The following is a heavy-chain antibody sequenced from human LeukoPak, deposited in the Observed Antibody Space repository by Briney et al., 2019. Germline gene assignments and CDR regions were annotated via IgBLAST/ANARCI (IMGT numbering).Heavy chain of an antibody. CDR3: ARDPDILTGPDY. V-gene: IGHV3-33*01. CDR2: IWYDGSNK. D-gene: IGHD3-9*01. Sequence: GRSLRLSCAASGFTFSSYGMHWVRQAPGKGLEWVAVIWYDGSNKYYADSVKGGFTISRDNSKNTLYLQMNSLRAEDTAVYYCARDPDILTGPDYWGQGTLVTVSS. CDR1: GFTFSSYG. J-gene: IGHJ4*02.